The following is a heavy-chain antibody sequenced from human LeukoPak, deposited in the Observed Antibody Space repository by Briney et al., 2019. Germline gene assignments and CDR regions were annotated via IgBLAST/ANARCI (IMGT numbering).Heavy chain of an antibody. Sequence: PSETLSLTCTVSGGSISSSNYYWGWIRQSPGKDLEGVGTIYYTGSTYYNPSLRSRVTVSVDTVEYQFSLQLSSVTAAAPAVYYCARLPSGYHFDYWGQGTLVTVSS. J-gene: IGHJ4*02. V-gene: IGHV4-39*01. CDR3: ARLPSGYHFDY. CDR1: GGSISSSNYY. CDR2: IYYTGST. D-gene: IGHD3-22*01.